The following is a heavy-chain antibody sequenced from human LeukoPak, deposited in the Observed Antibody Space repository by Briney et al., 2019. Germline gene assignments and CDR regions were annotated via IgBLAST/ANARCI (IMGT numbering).Heavy chain of an antibody. CDR1: GGTFSSYA. CDR2: IIPIFGTA. CDR3: AREGAGDYYDSSGQIDY. J-gene: IGHJ4*02. Sequence: PPASVKVSCEASGGTFSSYAISWVRQAPGQGLEWMGGIIPIFGTANYAQKFQGRVTITADESTSTAYMELSSLRSEDTAVYYCAREGAGDYYDSSGQIDYWGQGTLVTVSS. V-gene: IGHV1-69*13. D-gene: IGHD3-22*01.